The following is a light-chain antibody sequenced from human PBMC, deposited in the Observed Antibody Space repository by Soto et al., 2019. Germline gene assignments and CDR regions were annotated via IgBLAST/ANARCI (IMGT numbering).Light chain of an antibody. V-gene: IGLV1-40*01. J-gene: IGLJ1*01. Sequence: QSVLTQPASVSGAPGQSVSSSCTWTTSNLGAGYDVHWYQHLPGTAPTLLISDNTNRPSGVPDRFSGSKSGSSASLAISGLQSEDEADYYCQSYDNSLRAYVFGPGTKVTVL. CDR3: QSYDNSLRAYV. CDR1: TSNLGAGYD. CDR2: DNT.